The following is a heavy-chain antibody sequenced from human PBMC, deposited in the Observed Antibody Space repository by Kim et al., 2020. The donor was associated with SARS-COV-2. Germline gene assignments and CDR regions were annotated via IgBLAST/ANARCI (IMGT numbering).Heavy chain of an antibody. CDR1: GFTFSSYA. CDR2: ISYDGSNK. Sequence: GGSLRLSCAASGFTFSSYAMHWVRQAPGKGLEWVAVISYDGSNKYYADSVKGRFTISRDNTKNTLYLQMNSLRAEDTAVYYCAKERAGTYLGAFDIWGQGTMVTVSS. CDR3: AKERAGTYLGAFDI. D-gene: IGHD6-19*01. V-gene: IGHV3-30-3*01. J-gene: IGHJ3*02.